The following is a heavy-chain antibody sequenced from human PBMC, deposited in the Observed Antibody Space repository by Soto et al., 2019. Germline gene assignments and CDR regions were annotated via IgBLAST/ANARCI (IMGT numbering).Heavy chain of an antibody. CDR1: GFTFSSYA. V-gene: IGHV3-23*01. J-gene: IGHJ4*02. CDR3: AKDPGRLVWWLPGY. CDR2: ISGSGGST. D-gene: IGHD5-12*01. Sequence: EVQLLESGGGLVQPGGSRRLSCAASGFTFSSYAMSWVRQAPGKGLEWVSAISGSGGSTYYADSVKGRFTISRDNSKNTLYLQMNSLRAEDTAVYYCAKDPGRLVWWLPGYWGQGTLVTVSS.